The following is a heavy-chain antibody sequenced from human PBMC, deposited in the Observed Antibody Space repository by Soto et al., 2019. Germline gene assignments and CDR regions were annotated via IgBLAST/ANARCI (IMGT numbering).Heavy chain of an antibody. CDR3: ARDGTTVTTNRFEP. V-gene: IGHV1-2*02. J-gene: IGHJ5*02. D-gene: IGHD4-17*01. Sequence: ASVTVSCKASGYTFTGYYMHWVRQAPGQGLEWMGWINPNSGGTNYAQKFQGRVTMTRDTSISTAYMELSRLRSDDTAVYYCARDGTTVTTNRFEPWGQGPLVTVSS. CDR1: GYTFTGYY. CDR2: INPNSGGT.